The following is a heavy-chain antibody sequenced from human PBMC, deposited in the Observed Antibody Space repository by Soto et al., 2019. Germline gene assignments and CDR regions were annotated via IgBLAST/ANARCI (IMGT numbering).Heavy chain of an antibody. J-gene: IGHJ4*02. CDR3: AKDQSFMVRGVIIFDY. V-gene: IGHV3-23*01. Sequence: GGSLRLSCAASGFTFSSYAMSWVRQAPGKGLEWVSAISGSGGSTYYADSVKGRFTISRDNSKNTLYLQMNSLRAEDTAVYYCAKDQSFMVRGVIIFDYWGQGTLVTVSS. CDR2: ISGSGGST. D-gene: IGHD3-10*01. CDR1: GFTFSSYA.